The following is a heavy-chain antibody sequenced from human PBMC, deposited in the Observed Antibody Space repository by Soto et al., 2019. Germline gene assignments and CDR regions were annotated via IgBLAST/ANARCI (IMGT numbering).Heavy chain of an antibody. J-gene: IGHJ4*02. CDR1: GDSISSHY. CDR2: IDWDDDR. V-gene: IGHV2-70*16. D-gene: IGHD3-10*01. Sequence: TLSLTCSVSGDSISSHYWSWIRQPPGKALELLARIDWDDDRFYSTSLKTRLTISKDTSKNQVVFTMTNMDPVDTATYYCVRMASGSPFDYWGQGTLVTVSS. CDR3: VRMASGSPFDY.